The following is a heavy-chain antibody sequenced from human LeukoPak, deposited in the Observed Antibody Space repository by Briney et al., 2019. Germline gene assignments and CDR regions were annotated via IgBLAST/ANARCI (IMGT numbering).Heavy chain of an antibody. CDR2: MNPNSGNT. CDR1: GYTSTSYD. CDR3: ARGPPYDYGDNWFDP. D-gene: IGHD4-17*01. J-gene: IGHJ5*02. Sequence: GASVKVSCKASGYTSTSYDINWVRQATGQGLEWMGWMNPNSGNTGYAQKFQGRVTMTRNTSISTAYMELSSLRSEDTAVYYCARGPPYDYGDNWFDPWGQGTLVTVSS. V-gene: IGHV1-8*01.